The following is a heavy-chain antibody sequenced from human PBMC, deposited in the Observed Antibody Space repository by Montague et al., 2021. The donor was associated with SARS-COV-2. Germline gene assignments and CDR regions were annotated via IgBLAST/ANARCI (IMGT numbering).Heavy chain of an antibody. Sequence: SETLSLTCAVYGGSFSGYYWSWIRQPPGKGLEWIGEINHSGSTNYNPSLKSRVTISVDTSKNQFPLKLSSVTAADTAVYYCARRPHYYDSSGYYYPGPQRYYFDYWGQGTLVTVSS. CDR1: GGSFSGYY. V-gene: IGHV4-34*01. CDR2: INHSGST. J-gene: IGHJ4*02. CDR3: ARRPHYYDSSGYYYPGPQRYYFDY. D-gene: IGHD3-22*01.